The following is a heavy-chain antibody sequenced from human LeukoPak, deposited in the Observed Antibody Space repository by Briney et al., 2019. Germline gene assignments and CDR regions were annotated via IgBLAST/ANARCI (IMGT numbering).Heavy chain of an antibody. V-gene: IGHV3-11*05. Sequence: KSGGSLRLSCAASGFTFSDYYMSWIRQAPGKGLEWVSYISSSSRHTNYADSVKGRFTISRDNAKNSLDLQMNSLRAEDTAVYYCARVNYSSGWYGLFDYWGQGTLVTVSS. CDR1: GFTFSDYY. J-gene: IGHJ4*02. D-gene: IGHD6-19*01. CDR3: ARVNYSSGWYGLFDY. CDR2: ISSSSRHT.